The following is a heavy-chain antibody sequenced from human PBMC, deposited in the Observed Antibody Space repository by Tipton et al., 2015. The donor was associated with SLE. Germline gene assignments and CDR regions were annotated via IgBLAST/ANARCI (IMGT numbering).Heavy chain of an antibody. CDR1: GGSISSYY. D-gene: IGHD6-13*01. CDR2: IYYSGST. Sequence: TLSLTCTVSGGSISSYYWSWIRQPPGKGLEWIGYIYYSGSTNYSPSLKSRVTISVDTSKNQFSLKLSSVTAADMAVYYCARDRLTAAAGGGVYYYYGMDVWGQGP. CDR3: ARDRLTAAAGGGVYYYYGMDV. V-gene: IGHV4-59*01. J-gene: IGHJ6*02.